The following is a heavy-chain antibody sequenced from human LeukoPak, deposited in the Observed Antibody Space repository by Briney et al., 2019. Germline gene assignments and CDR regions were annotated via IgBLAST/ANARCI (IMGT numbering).Heavy chain of an antibody. CDR3: ARHDGRVGAGDY. Sequence: SETLSLTCVLYGESFTGYYGSWIRQSPEKGLKWIGEISHSSITQYNAALKSRVTISLDRSNNQFSLRLASVTAADTAVYYCARHDGRVGAGDYWGQGTLVTVSS. CDR1: GESFTGYY. J-gene: IGHJ4*02. D-gene: IGHD1-26*01. V-gene: IGHV4-34*01. CDR2: ISHSSIT.